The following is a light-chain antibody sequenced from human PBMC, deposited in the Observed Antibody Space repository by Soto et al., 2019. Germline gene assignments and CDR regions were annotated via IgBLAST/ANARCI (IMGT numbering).Light chain of an antibody. CDR1: QSVGSSSF. CDR3: QQYGTSTRT. CDR2: GAS. J-gene: IGKJ1*01. Sequence: EIVMTQSPATLSVSPGERATLSCRASQSVGSSSFFAWYQLKPGQAPRLLIYGASRRATGIPDRFSGSGSGRDFSLTINRLEPEDSAVYYCQQYGTSTRTFGQGTKVDIK. V-gene: IGKV3-20*01.